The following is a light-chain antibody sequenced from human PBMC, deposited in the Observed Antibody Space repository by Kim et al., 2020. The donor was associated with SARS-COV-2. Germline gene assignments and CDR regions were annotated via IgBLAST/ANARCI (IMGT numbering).Light chain of an antibody. CDR1: SSNIGAGYD. Sequence: GQRVTISCTGSSSNIGAGYDVHWYQQLPGTAPKLLIYGNSNRPSGVPDRFSGSKSGTSASLAITGLQAEDEADYYCQSYDSSLGLVFGGGTKVTVL. CDR3: QSYDSSLGLV. V-gene: IGLV1-40*01. CDR2: GNS. J-gene: IGLJ3*02.